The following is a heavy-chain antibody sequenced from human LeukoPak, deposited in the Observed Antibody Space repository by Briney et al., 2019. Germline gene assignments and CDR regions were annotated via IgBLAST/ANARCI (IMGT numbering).Heavy chain of an antibody. Sequence: SETLSLTCTVSGYSISSGYYWGWIRQPPGKGLEWIGSIYYSGTTYYNPSLKSRVTISVDTSKNQFSLKLNSVTAADTAVYYCARLRDGYNLGLYYYFMDVWGKGTTVTISS. CDR2: IYYSGTT. CDR1: GYSISSGYY. J-gene: IGHJ6*03. CDR3: ARLRDGYNLGLYYYFMDV. V-gene: IGHV4-38-2*02. D-gene: IGHD5-24*01.